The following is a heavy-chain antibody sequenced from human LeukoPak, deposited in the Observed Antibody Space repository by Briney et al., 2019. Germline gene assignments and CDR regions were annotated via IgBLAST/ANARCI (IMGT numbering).Heavy chain of an antibody. V-gene: IGHV1-69*04. CDR1: GGTFSSYT. CDR2: IIPILGIA. J-gene: IGHJ4*02. Sequence: SVKVSCKASGGTFSSYTISWVRQAPEQGLEWMGRIIPILGIANYAQKFRGRVTFTADKSTSTAYMELSSLRSEDTAVYYCAREFIKLGRDGYNYSDYWGQGTLVTVSS. CDR3: AREFIKLGRDGYNYSDY. D-gene: IGHD5-24*01.